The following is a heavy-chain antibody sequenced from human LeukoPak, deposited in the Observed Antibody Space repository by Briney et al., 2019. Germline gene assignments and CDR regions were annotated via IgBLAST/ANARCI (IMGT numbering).Heavy chain of an antibody. CDR1: GFTFSSYS. CDR3: ARLRSTSYYFDY. J-gene: IGHJ4*02. CDR2: ISSSSSYI. V-gene: IGHV3-21*01. Sequence: GGSLRLSCAASGFTFSSYSMNWVRQAPGKGLEWVSSISSSSSYIYYADSVKGRFTISRDNAKNSLYLQMNSLRAEDTAVYYCARLRSTSYYFDYWGQGTLVTVSS. D-gene: IGHD2-2*01.